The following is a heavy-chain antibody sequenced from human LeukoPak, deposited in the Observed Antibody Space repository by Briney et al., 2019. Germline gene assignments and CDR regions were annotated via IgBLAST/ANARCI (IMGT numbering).Heavy chain of an antibody. J-gene: IGHJ3*02. D-gene: IGHD5-12*01. Sequence: GGSLRLSCAATGFTFSSYTMSWVRQAPGKGLEWVSAISGSGGSTYYADSVKGRFTISRDNSKNTLYLQMNSLRAEDTAVYYCAKDISGYDIHDAFDIWGQGTMVTVSS. CDR3: AKDISGYDIHDAFDI. CDR1: GFTFSSYT. V-gene: IGHV3-23*01. CDR2: ISGSGGST.